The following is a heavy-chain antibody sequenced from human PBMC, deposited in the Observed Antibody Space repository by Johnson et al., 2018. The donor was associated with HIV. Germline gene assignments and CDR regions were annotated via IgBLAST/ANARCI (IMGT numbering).Heavy chain of an antibody. CDR3: ARVPDYGDYGDAFDI. J-gene: IGHJ3*02. CDR2: IYSGGST. Sequence: MQLVESGGGLIQPGGSLRLSCAASGFTVSSNYMSWVRQAPGKGLEWVSLIYSGGSTYYADSVKGRFTISRDNSKNTLYLKMKSLRAEDTAVYYCARVPDYGDYGDAFDIWGQGTMVTGSS. CDR1: GFTVSSNY. D-gene: IGHD4-17*01. V-gene: IGHV3-53*01.